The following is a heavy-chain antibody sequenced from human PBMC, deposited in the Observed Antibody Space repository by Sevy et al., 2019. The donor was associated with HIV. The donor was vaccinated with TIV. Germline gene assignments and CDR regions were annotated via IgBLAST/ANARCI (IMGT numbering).Heavy chain of an antibody. J-gene: IGHJ3*02. CDR2: IYSGGST. V-gene: IGHV3-53*01. CDR1: GFTVSSNY. CDR3: ARARSHDAFDI. Sequence: GGFLRLSCAASGFTVSSNYMSWVRQAPGKGLEWFSVIYSGGSTYYADSVKGRFTISRDNSKNTLYLQMNSLRAEAMAVYYCARARSHDAFDIWGQGTMVTVSS.